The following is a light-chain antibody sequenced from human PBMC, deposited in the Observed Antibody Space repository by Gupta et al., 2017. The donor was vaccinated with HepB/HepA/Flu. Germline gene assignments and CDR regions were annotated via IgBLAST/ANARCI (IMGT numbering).Light chain of an antibody. CDR2: LGS. Sequence: DIVMTQSPLSLPVTPGEPASISCRSSQSLLFRNGHNYLDWYLQKPGQSPQLLIYLGSNRASGAPDRFSGSGSGTDFTLKISRVEAEDVGIYYCMQALLTPRSFGQGTKVEIK. CDR1: QSLLFRNGHNY. V-gene: IGKV2-28*01. J-gene: IGKJ1*01. CDR3: MQALLTPRS.